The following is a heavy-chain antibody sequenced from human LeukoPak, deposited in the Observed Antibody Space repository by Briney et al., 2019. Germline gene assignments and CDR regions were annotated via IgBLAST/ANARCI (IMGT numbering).Heavy chain of an antibody. CDR2: INPNSGGT. CDR1: GYTFTGYY. CDR3: ARVSRYCSSTSCRILDY. D-gene: IGHD2-2*01. Sequence: ASVKVSCKGSGYTFTGYYMHWVRQAPGQGLEWMGWINPNSGGTNYAQKFQGRVTMTRDTSISTAYMELSRLRSDDTAVYYCARVSRYCSSTSCRILDYWGQGTLVTVSS. V-gene: IGHV1-2*02. J-gene: IGHJ4*02.